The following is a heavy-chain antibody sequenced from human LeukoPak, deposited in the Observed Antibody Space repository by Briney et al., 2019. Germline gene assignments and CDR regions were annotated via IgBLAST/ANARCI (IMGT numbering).Heavy chain of an antibody. CDR2: IYYSGNT. Sequence: SETLSLTCTVSGGSITTTTYYWGWIRQPPGKGLEWIGSIYYSGNTYYNPSLKSRVTISVDTSKNQFSLKLSSVTAADTAIYYCARTYYYGSGRYFDYWGQGTLVTVSS. CDR3: ARTYYYGSGRYFDY. D-gene: IGHD3-10*01. V-gene: IGHV4-39*07. CDR1: GGSITTTTYY. J-gene: IGHJ4*02.